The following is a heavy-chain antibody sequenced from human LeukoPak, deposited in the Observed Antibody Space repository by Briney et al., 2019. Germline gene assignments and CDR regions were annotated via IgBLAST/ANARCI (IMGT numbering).Heavy chain of an antibody. D-gene: IGHD2-2*01. V-gene: IGHV3-11*04. Sequence: PGGSLRLSCAASGFTFSDYYMTWIRQAPGKGLEWVSYISTSASTTSYADSVKGRFTISRDNPKNTLYLRMNSLRAEDTAVYYCAILWLRGYCSSTSCSGNAFDIWGQGTMVTVSS. J-gene: IGHJ3*02. CDR3: AILWLRGYCSSTSCSGNAFDI. CDR1: GFTFSDYY. CDR2: ISTSASTT.